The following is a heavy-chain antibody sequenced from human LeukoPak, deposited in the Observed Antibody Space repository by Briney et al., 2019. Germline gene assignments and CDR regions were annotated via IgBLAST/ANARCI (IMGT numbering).Heavy chain of an antibody. CDR1: GYTFTGYY. D-gene: IGHD4-17*01. CDR3: ARDSTATTLPFDP. J-gene: IGHJ5*02. V-gene: IGHV1-2*02. Sequence: ASVKVSCKASGYTFTGYYMHWVRQAPGQGLEWMGWINPNSGGTNYAQKFQGRVTMTRDTSISTAYMELSRLRSDDTAVYYCARDSTATTLPFDPWGQGALVTVSS. CDR2: INPNSGGT.